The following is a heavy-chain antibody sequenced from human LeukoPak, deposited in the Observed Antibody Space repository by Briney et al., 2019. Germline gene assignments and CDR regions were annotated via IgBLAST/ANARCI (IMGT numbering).Heavy chain of an antibody. D-gene: IGHD6-13*01. CDR2: IKQDGSEK. V-gene: IGHV3-7*01. CDR1: GFTLSTYW. CDR3: ARQQQLTGPSEDDAFDI. Sequence: RRSLRPSCAASGFTLSTYWMSWVRQAPGNGLEWVANIKQDGSEKYYVDSVKGRFTISRDKAKNSLYLQMNSLRAEDTAVYYCARQQQLTGPSEDDAFDIWGQGTMVTVSS. J-gene: IGHJ3*02.